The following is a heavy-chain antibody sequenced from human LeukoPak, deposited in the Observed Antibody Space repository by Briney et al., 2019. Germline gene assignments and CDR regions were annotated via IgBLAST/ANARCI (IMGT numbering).Heavy chain of an antibody. CDR1: GFTVSNKY. V-gene: IGHV3-53*01. J-gene: IGHJ4*02. Sequence: PGGSLRLSCAASGFTVSNKYMSWVRQAPGKGLEWVSVLHSGGGTNYADSVKGRFTISRDNPKNTLYLQMNSLRAEDTAIYYCARGGDSTTWYEFDYWGQGTLVTVSS. CDR3: ARGGDSTTWYEFDY. D-gene: IGHD6-13*01. CDR2: LHSGGGT.